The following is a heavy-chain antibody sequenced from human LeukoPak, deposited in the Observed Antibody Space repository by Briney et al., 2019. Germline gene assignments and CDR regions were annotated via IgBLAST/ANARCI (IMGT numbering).Heavy chain of an antibody. V-gene: IGHV3-30*18. CDR1: GFTFSSYG. CDR2: ISYDGSNK. Sequence: GGSLRLSCAASGFTFSSYGMHWVRQAPGKGLEWVAVISYDGSNKYYADSVKGRFTISRDNSKNTLYLQMNSLRAEDTAVYYCAKDWSGFPRDWGQGTLVTVSS. CDR3: AKDWSGFPRD. J-gene: IGHJ4*02. D-gene: IGHD3-3*01.